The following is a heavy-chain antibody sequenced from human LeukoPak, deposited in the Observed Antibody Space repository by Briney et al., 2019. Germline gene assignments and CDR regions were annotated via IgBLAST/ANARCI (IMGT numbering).Heavy chain of an antibody. D-gene: IGHD6-13*01. CDR2: IHYSGST. CDR3: ARGGAAAGTPRFDY. J-gene: IGHJ4*02. CDR1: GGSISSYY. V-gene: IGHV4-59*08. Sequence: SETLSLTCTVSGGSISSYYWTWIRQPPGKGLEWIGCIHYSGSTNYNPSLKSRVTISIGTSKKDFSLKLTSVTAADTAMYYCARGGAAAGTPRFDYWGQGTLVTVSS.